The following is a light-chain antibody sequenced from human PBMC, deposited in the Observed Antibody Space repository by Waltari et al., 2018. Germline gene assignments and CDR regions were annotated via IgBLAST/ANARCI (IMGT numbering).Light chain of an antibody. J-gene: IGKJ1*01. CDR1: QRISPW. V-gene: IGKV1-5*03. CDR2: KES. Sequence: DIQMTQSPSTLSASVGDRVTITCRASQRISPWLAWFQQKPGKAPKLLIYKESILQSGVPARFSGSGAGTEYTRTISSLQPDDLATYYCQDYNTYTFGQGTKVGIK. CDR3: QDYNTYT.